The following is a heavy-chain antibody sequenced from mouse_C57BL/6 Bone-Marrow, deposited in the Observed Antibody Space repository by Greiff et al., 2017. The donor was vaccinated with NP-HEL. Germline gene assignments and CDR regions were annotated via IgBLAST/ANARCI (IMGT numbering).Heavy chain of an antibody. V-gene: IGHV5-9-1*02. D-gene: IGHD2-1*01. CDR1: GFTFSSYA. J-gene: IGHJ3*01. Sequence: EVKLVESGEGLVKPGGSLKLSCAASGFTFSSYAMSWVRQTPEKRLEWVAYISSGGDYIYYADTVKGRFTISRDNARNTLYLQMSSLKSEDTAMYYCTRDEGYGNLPRFAYWGQGTLVTVSA. CDR2: ISSGGDYI. CDR3: TRDEGYGNLPRFAY.